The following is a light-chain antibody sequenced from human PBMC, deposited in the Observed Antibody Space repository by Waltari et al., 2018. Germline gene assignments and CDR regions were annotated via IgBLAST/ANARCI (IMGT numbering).Light chain of an antibody. CDR3: QQSYDTPRT. Sequence: DIQLTQSPSFLSASVGDRVTITCRASQYISTYLNWYQQKPGKGPKLLIYAASTLQSGVPSRFSGSGSGTDFTFTISSLQLEDFATYYCQQSYDTPRTFGQGTKVEVK. CDR2: AAS. J-gene: IGKJ1*01. V-gene: IGKV1-39*01. CDR1: QYISTY.